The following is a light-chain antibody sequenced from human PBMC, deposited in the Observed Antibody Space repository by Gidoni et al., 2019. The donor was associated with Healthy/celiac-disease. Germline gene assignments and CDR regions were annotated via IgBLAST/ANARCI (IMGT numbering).Light chain of an antibody. CDR1: QSVSSY. V-gene: IGKV3-11*01. J-gene: IGKJ4*01. CDR2: DAS. Sequence: EIVLTQSPATLSLSPGERATLSCRASQSVSSYLAWYQQKPGQAPRLLIYDASNRAPGIPATFSGSGSGTDFTLTISSLEPEDFAVYYCQQRSNWPPLFGGGTKVEIK. CDR3: QQRSNWPPL.